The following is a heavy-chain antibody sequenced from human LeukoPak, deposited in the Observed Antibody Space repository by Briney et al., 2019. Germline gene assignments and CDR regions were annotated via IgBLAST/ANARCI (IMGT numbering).Heavy chain of an antibody. V-gene: IGHV1-69*04. CDR2: IIPILGIA. D-gene: IGHD5-18*01. CDR1: GGTFSSYA. CDR3: ARDSYGLGGSNY. Sequence: SVKVSCKASGGTFSSYAISWVRQAPGQGLEWVGRIIPILGIANYAQKFQGRVTITADKSTSTAYMELSSLRSEDTAVYYCARDSYGLGGSNYWGQGTLVTVSS. J-gene: IGHJ4*02.